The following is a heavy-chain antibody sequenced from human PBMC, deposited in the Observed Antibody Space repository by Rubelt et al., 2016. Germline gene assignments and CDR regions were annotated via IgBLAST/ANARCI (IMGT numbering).Heavy chain of an antibody. Sequence: RYWMHWVRQAPGKGLVWVSRINSDGSSTNYADSVKGRFTISRDNAKNTLYVQMNSLRAEDTAVYYCARLSTVNEAFDIWGQGTMVTVSS. CDR3: ARLSTVNEAFDI. D-gene: IGHD4-17*01. CDR2: INSDGSST. J-gene: IGHJ3*02. CDR1: RYW. V-gene: IGHV3-74*01.